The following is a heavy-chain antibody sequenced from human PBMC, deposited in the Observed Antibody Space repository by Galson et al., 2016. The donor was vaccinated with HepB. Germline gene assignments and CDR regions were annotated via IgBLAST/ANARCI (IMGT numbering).Heavy chain of an antibody. J-gene: IGHJ5*02. CDR2: MYPRGDT. Sequence: SLRLSCAASGFLVSSSFMSWVRQTPGTGLEWVTVMYPRGDTHYSDSVRGRFTISRDNSRNSMSLQMTNLRVGDTAVYFCARWTAYCPRPGCPRDHDYFDPWGQGILVHVSS. CDR3: ARWTAYCPRPGCPRDHDYFDP. D-gene: IGHD4-11*01. V-gene: IGHV3-53*01. CDR1: GFLVSSSF.